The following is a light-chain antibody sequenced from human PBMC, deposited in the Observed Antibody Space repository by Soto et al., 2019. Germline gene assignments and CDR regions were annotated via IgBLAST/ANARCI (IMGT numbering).Light chain of an antibody. CDR1: QSVSTSC. V-gene: IGKV3-20*01. J-gene: IGKJ2*01. Sequence: EIVLTQSPGTLSFSPGERATLSCRASQSVSTSCLAWYQQKPGQAPRLLIYGASSRATGIPDGFSGSGSGTDFTLTISRLEPADFAVYYCQQYCTSPYTFGQGTKLEIK. CDR2: GAS. CDR3: QQYCTSPYT.